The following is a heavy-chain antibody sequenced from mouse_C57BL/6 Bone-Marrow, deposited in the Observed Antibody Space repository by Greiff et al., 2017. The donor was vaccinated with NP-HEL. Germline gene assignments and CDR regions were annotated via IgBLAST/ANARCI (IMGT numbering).Heavy chain of an antibody. V-gene: IGHV7-1*01. J-gene: IGHJ3*01. CDR2: SRNKADDYTT. Sequence: EVQGVESGGGLVQSGRSLRLSCATSGFTFSDFYMEWVRQAPGKGLEWIAASRNKADDYTTEYSASVKGRFIVSRDTSQSILYLQMNALRAEDTAIYYCARDLYDAWFAYWGQGTLVTVSA. CDR1: GFTFSDFY. CDR3: ARDLYDAWFAY. D-gene: IGHD2-3*01.